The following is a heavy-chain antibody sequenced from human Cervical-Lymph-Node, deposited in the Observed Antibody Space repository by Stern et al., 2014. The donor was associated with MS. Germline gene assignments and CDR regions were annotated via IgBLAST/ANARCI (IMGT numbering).Heavy chain of an antibody. J-gene: IGHJ4*02. Sequence: QEQLQESGPGLVKPSETLSLTCTVSGDSISRRSYYWSWIRQPPGKGLEWIGFIYYGGSTKYNPSLNSRVTILQDSSKNQISLKLSSVTAADSAVYYCARDGYSSTEYYLEYWGQGILVTVSS. D-gene: IGHD2-2*01. CDR1: GDSISRRSYY. CDR3: ARDGYSSTEYYLEY. CDR2: IYYGGST. V-gene: IGHV4-61*01.